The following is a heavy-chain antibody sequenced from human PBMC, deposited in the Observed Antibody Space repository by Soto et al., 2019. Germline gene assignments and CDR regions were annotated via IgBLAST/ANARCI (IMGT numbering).Heavy chain of an antibody. CDR2: IYNSGST. CDR1: GGSISSGGYS. CDR3: AVIGYYPTDFAY. J-gene: IGHJ4*02. Sequence: QLQLQESGSGLVKPSQTLSLTCAVSGGSISSGGYSWSWIRQPPGKGLEWIGYIYNSGSTYYNPSSKGRVTIPVDRSKNHFCLKLSSVTAADTGMYYCAVIGYYPTDFAYWGQGPLVTVSS. D-gene: IGHD3-22*01. V-gene: IGHV4-30-2*01.